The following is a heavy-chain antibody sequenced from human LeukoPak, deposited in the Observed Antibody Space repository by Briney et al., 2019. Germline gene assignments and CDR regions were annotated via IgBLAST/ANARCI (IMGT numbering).Heavy chain of an antibody. D-gene: IGHD3-10*01. Sequence: GGSLRLSCAASGFTFSSYAMSWVRQAPGKGLEWVSAISGSGDRTYYADSVKGRFTVSRDTSKNTLFLQLNSLRAEDTAVYYCAKLLRGVVVPYFDSWGQGTLVTVSS. V-gene: IGHV3-23*01. CDR3: AKLLRGVVVPYFDS. CDR1: GFTFSSYA. CDR2: ISGSGDRT. J-gene: IGHJ4*02.